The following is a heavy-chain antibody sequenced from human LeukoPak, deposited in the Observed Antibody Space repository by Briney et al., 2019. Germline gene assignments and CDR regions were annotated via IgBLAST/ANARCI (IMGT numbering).Heavy chain of an antibody. CDR3: AREDYGGNYYFDY. J-gene: IGHJ4*02. D-gene: IGHD4-23*01. CDR2: IIPIFGTA. V-gene: IGHV1-69*05. CDR1: GGTFSSYA. Sequence: SVKVSCKASGGTFSSYAISWVRQAPGHGLEWMGGIIPIFGTANYAQKFQGRVTITTDESTSTAYMELSSLRSEDTAVYYCAREDYGGNYYFDYWGQGTLVTVSS.